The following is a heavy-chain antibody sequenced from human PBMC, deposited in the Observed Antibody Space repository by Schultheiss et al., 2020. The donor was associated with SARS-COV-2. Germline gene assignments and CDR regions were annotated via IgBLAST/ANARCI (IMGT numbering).Heavy chain of an antibody. CDR2: INSDGSST. D-gene: IGHD3-3*01. Sequence: GGSLRLSCAASGFTFDDYAMHWVRQAPGKGLVWVSRINSDGSSTSYADSVKGRFTISRDNAKNSLYLQMNSLRAEDTAVYYCARANLEVFRENYYYYYMDVWGKGTTVTVSS. V-gene: IGHV3-74*01. J-gene: IGHJ6*03. CDR1: GFTFDDYA. CDR3: ARANLEVFRENYYYYYMDV.